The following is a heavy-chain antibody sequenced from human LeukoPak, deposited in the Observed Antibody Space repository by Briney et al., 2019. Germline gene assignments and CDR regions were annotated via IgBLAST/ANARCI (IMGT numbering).Heavy chain of an antibody. D-gene: IGHD6-13*01. CDR2: ISGSGYST. J-gene: IGHJ4*02. V-gene: IGHV3-23*01. CDR1: GFSFSSYA. CDR3: ARGSGSSWYFCFDY. Sequence: GGTLRLSCAASGFSFSSYAMSWVRQAPGKGLEWVSAISGSGYSTYYADSVKGRFTISRDNAKNSVYLQMNSLRAEDTALYYCARGSGSSWYFCFDYWGQGTLVTVSS.